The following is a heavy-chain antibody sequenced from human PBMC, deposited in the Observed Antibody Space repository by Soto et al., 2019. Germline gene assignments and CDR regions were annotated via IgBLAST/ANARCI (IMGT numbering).Heavy chain of an antibody. D-gene: IGHD3-3*01. CDR1: GFTFRSYS. CDR2: ISSSSSYI. J-gene: IGHJ3*02. Sequence: GGSLRLSCAASGFTFRSYSMNWVRQAPGKGLEWVSSISSSSSYIYYADSVKGRFTISRDNAKNSLYLQMNSLRAEDTAVYYCARAAYYDFWSGYAFDIWGQGTMVTVSS. CDR3: ARAAYYDFWSGYAFDI. V-gene: IGHV3-21*01.